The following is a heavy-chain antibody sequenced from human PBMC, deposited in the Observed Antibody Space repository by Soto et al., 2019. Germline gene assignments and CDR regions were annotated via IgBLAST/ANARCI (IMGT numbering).Heavy chain of an antibody. D-gene: IGHD2-2*01. CDR3: STALSTAMP. Sequence: GGSLRLSCEASGFAFDNAWMNWVRQAPGKGLEWVGRIKSNADGGTADYAAVVKDRFTISRDDSTNTLYLQMDSLKTEDTAVYYCSTALSTAMPWGQGALVTVSS. CDR2: IKSNADGGTA. J-gene: IGHJ5*02. CDR1: GFAFDNAW. V-gene: IGHV3-15*07.